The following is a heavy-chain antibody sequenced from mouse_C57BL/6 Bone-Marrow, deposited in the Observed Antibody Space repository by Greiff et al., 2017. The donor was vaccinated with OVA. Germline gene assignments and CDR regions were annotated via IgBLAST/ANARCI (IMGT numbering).Heavy chain of an antibody. CDR2: ISYDGSN. J-gene: IGHJ4*01. Sequence: DVHLVESGPGLVKPSQSLSLTCSVTGYSITSGYYWNWIRQFPGNKLEWMGYISYDGSNNYNPSLKNRISITRDTSKNQFFLKLNSVTTEDTATYYCARDGSSHYYAMDYWGQGTSVTVSS. D-gene: IGHD1-1*01. CDR1: GYSITSGYY. V-gene: IGHV3-6*01. CDR3: ARDGSSHYYAMDY.